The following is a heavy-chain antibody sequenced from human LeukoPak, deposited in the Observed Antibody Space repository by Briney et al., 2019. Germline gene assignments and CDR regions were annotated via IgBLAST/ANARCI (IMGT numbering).Heavy chain of an antibody. Sequence: GGSLRLSCAASGFTCSSYWMRWVRQAPGGGREWVANIKKDGSEKYYVDSVKGRFTISRDNAKNSLYLKMNSLRAEDTAVYYCARESIAVAPDDWFDPWGQGTLVTVSS. J-gene: IGHJ5*02. CDR1: GFTCSSYW. CDR3: ARESIAVAPDDWFDP. V-gene: IGHV3-7*01. CDR2: IKKDGSEK. D-gene: IGHD6-19*01.